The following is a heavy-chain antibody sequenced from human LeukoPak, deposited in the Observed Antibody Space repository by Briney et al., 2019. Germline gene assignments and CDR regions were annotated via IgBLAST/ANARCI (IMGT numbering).Heavy chain of an antibody. CDR1: GYIFTSYG. CDR3: ARDIVVVPAAIHYYGMDV. Sequence: ASVKVSCKASGYIFTSYGISWVRQAPGQGLEWMGWISAYNGNTNYAQKLQGRVTMTTDTSTSTAYMELRSLRSDDTAVYYCARDIVVVPAAIHYYGMDVWGQGTTVTVSS. V-gene: IGHV1-18*01. J-gene: IGHJ6*02. D-gene: IGHD2-2*01. CDR2: ISAYNGNT.